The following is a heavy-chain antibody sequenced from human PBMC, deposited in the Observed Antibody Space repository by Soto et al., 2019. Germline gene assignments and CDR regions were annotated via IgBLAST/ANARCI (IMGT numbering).Heavy chain of an antibody. CDR1: GYTFRSYG. Sequence: ASVKVSCKASGYTFRSYGVSWVRQAPGQGLEWMGWISAYNGNTNYAQKFQGRVTMTRDTSTSTAYMELRSLRSDDTAMYYCATTPRRNFRPNDALDIWGQGTMVTVSS. J-gene: IGHJ3*02. CDR3: ATTPRRNFRPNDALDI. V-gene: IGHV1-18*04. CDR2: ISAYNGNT. D-gene: IGHD1-7*01.